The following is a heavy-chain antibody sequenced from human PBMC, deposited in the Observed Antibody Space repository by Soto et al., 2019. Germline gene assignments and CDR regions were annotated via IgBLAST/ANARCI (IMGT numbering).Heavy chain of an antibody. CDR2: ISYDGSNK. D-gene: IGHD5-18*01. J-gene: IGHJ4*02. V-gene: IGHV3-30*18. Sequence: HPGGSLRLSCAASGFTFSSYGMHWVRQAPGKGLEWVAVISYDGSNKYYADSVKGRFTISRDNSKNTLYLQMNSLRAEDTAVYYCAKDESLRGYSYGPFDYWGQGTLVTVSS. CDR3: AKDESLRGYSYGPFDY. CDR1: GFTFSSYG.